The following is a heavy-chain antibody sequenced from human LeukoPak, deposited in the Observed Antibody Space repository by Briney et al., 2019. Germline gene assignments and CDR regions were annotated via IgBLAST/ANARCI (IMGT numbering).Heavy chain of an antibody. CDR1: GGSISSSSYY. Sequence: PSETLSLTCTVSGGSISSSSYYWGWIRQPPGKGLEWIGSIYYSGSTYYNPSLRSRVTISVDTSKNHFSLKLSSVTAADTAVYYCARDQTYSGSGIYTYFDYWGQGILVTVS. J-gene: IGHJ4*02. CDR3: ARDQTYSGSGIYTYFDY. CDR2: IYYSGST. V-gene: IGHV4-39*02. D-gene: IGHD3-10*01.